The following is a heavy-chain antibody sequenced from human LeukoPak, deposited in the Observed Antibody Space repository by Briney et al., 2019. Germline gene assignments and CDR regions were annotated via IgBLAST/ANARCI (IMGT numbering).Heavy chain of an antibody. V-gene: IGHV4-39*07. Sequence: SETLSLTCTVSGGSISSSTDYWGWIRQPPGKGLEWLGEINHSGSHEFNPSLKSRLTMSVDTSRNQFSLQLTSVTAADTAIYYCARTIVGPGTSYFYQWGQGTLVTVSS. J-gene: IGHJ4*02. CDR2: INHSGSH. CDR1: GGSISSSTDY. D-gene: IGHD1-26*01. CDR3: ARTIVGPGTSYFYQ.